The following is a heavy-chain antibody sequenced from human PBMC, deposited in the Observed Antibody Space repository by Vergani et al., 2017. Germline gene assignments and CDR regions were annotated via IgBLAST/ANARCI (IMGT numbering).Heavy chain of an antibody. D-gene: IGHD3-10*01. CDR1: GFTFSSYW. Sequence: EVQLLESGGGLVQPGGSLRLSCAASGFTFSSYWMSWVRQAPGKGLEWVANIKQDGSEKYYVDSVKGRFTISRYNAKNSLYLQMNSLRAEDTAVYYCARGGYGSGSAHFDYWGQGTLVTVSS. J-gene: IGHJ4*02. V-gene: IGHV3-7*03. CDR2: IKQDGSEK. CDR3: ARGGYGSGSAHFDY.